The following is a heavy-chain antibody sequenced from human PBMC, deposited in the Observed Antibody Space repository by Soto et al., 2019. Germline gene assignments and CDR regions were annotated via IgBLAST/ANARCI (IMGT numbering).Heavy chain of an antibody. CDR2: VYDSGSI. J-gene: IGHJ3*01. V-gene: IGHV4-59*02. CDR1: GASVINDY. CDR3: VRQVGATGSYSYAV. Sequence: QVQLQESGPGVVKPSETLSLTCTVTGASVINDYWNWIRQPPGKGLEWIGFVYDSGSISYNSSLKSRLTISVDTSKNQFSLKLSSVTAADTAVYYCVRQVGATGSYSYAVWGQGTMVTVSS. D-gene: IGHD1-26*01.